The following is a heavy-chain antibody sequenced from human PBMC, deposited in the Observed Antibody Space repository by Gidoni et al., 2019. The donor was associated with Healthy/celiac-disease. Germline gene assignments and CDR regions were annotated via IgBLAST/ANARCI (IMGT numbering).Heavy chain of an antibody. V-gene: IGHV3-23*01. CDR2: ISGSGGST. Sequence: EVQLLESGGGLVQPGRSLRLSCAASGYTFSRYAMSWVRQAPGKGLAWVSAISGSGGSTYYADSVKGRFTISRDNSKNTLYLQMNSLGAEDTAVYYCAKLLLWFGLVDYWGQGTLVTVSS. J-gene: IGHJ4*02. D-gene: IGHD3-10*01. CDR1: GYTFSRYA. CDR3: AKLLLWFGLVDY.